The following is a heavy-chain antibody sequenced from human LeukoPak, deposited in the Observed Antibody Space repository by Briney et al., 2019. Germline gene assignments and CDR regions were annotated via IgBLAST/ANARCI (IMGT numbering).Heavy chain of an antibody. D-gene: IGHD5-24*01. CDR1: GGSISSYY. V-gene: IGHV4-59*08. J-gene: IGHJ2*01. Sequence: SETLSLTCTVSGGSISSYYWSWIRQPPGKGLEWIGYIYYSGSTNYNPSLKSRVTISVDTSKNQFSLELSSVTAADTAVYYCATLGSLETATPGPGYFDLWGRGTLVTVSS. CDR3: ATLGSLETATPGPGYFDL. CDR2: IYYSGST.